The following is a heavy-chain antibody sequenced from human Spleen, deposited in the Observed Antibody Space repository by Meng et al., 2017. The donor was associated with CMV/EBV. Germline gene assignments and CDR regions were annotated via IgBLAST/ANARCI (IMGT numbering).Heavy chain of an antibody. CDR1: GFTFSDYY. V-gene: IGHV3-11*04. Sequence: GESLKISCAASGFTFSDYYIFWIRQAPGRGLEWLSYISSNGRTILYADSVKGRFTVSRDNAQNSLYLQMNSLKAEDTAMYYCTRANWKYSFGAFDIWGRGTMVTVSS. D-gene: IGHD1-7*01. CDR2: ISSNGRTI. CDR3: TRANWKYSFGAFDI. J-gene: IGHJ3*02.